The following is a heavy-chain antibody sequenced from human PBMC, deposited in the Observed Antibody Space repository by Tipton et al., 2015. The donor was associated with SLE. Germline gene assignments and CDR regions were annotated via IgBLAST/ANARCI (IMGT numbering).Heavy chain of an antibody. CDR3: ARGRRSSGT. D-gene: IGHD6-25*01. Sequence: TLSLTCAVSGGSIRNGGYSWNWIRQPPGKGLEWIGYIYHSGSTYYNPSLKSRVTISVDTSKNQFSLKLSSVTAADTAVYYCARGRRSSGTWGQGTLVTVSS. CDR2: IYHSGST. J-gene: IGHJ5*02. CDR1: GGSIRNGGYS. V-gene: IGHV4-30-2*01.